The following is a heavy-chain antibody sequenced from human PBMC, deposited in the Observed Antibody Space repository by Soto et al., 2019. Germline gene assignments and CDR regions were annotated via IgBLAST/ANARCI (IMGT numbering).Heavy chain of an antibody. D-gene: IGHD5-18*01. Sequence: EVQLLESGGGLVQPGGSLRLSCAASGFTFSSYAMSWVRQAPGKGLEWVSAISGSGGSTYYADSVKGRFTISRDNSKNTLYLQMHSLSAEDTAVYYCAKGLWGYSYGPKYYYYGMDVWGQGTTVTVSS. CDR1: GFTFSSYA. V-gene: IGHV3-23*01. CDR2: ISGSGGST. CDR3: AKGLWGYSYGPKYYYYGMDV. J-gene: IGHJ6*02.